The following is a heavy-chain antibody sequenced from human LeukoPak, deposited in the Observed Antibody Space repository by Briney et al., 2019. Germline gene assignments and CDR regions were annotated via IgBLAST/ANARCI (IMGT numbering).Heavy chain of an antibody. J-gene: IGHJ5*02. CDR3: AKPGIAAAGTFGGGVWNWFDP. V-gene: IGHV3-23*01. CDR1: GFTFSNYA. D-gene: IGHD6-13*01. Sequence: GGSLRLSCAASGFTFSNYAMSWVRQAPGKGLQWVSALTDSGRSTYYADSVKGRFTISRDNSKNTLYLQMNSLRAEDTAVYYCAKPGIAAAGTFGGGVWNWFDPWGQGTLVTVSS. CDR2: LTDSGRST.